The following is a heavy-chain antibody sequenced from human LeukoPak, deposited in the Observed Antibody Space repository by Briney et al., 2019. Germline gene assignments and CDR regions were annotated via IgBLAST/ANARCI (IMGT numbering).Heavy chain of an antibody. CDR3: AREPLYCSSTSCYAYFDY. J-gene: IGHJ4*02. Sequence: SQTLSLTCTVSGGSISSGGYYWSWIRQPPGKGLEWIGYIYYSGSTNYNPSLKSRVTISVDTSKNQFSLKLSSVTAADTAVYYCAREPLYCSSTSCYAYFDYWGQGTLVTVSS. D-gene: IGHD2-2*01. V-gene: IGHV4-61*08. CDR2: IYYSGST. CDR1: GGSISSGGYY.